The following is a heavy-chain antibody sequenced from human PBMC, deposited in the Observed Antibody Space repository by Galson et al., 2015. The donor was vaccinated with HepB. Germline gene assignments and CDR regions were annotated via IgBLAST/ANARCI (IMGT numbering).Heavy chain of an antibody. CDR3: ARGTSWYHPDWYFDL. D-gene: IGHD6-13*01. CDR2: INPNSGGT. V-gene: IGHV1-2*04. CDR1: GYTFTGYY. Sequence: SVKVSCKASGYTFTGYYMHWVRQVPGQGLEWMGWINPNSGGTNYAQKFQGWVTMTRDTSISTAYMELSRLRSDDTAVYYCARGTSWYHPDWYFDLWGRGTLVTVSS. J-gene: IGHJ2*01.